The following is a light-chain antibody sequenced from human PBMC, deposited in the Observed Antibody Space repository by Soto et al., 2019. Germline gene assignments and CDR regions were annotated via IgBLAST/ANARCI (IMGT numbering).Light chain of an antibody. CDR3: LRAKLSPRT. CDR1: RSLLHTSGDNY. CDR2: LGS. Sequence: ARPLSETTGGPASISCTSSRSLLHTSGDNYLDWYLQRPGQSPQLLIYLGSKRAPGVSDRISGCGSGTGFTLKIGGLESVDVGIYDCLRAKLSPRTLGQGTKVDIK. V-gene: IGKV2-28*01. J-gene: IGKJ1*01.